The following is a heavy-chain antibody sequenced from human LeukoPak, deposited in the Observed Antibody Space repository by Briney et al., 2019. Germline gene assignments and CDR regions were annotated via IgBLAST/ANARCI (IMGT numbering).Heavy chain of an antibody. CDR1: GGSISSGSYY. V-gene: IGHV4-61*02. CDR2: IYTSGST. J-gene: IGHJ6*03. D-gene: IGHD3-10*01. CDR3: ARHPLRGSGTYYRDYYYYMDV. Sequence: SQTLSLTCTVSGGSISSGSYYWSWIRQPAGKGLEWIGRIYTSGSTNYNPSLKSRVTISVDTSKNQFSLKLSSVTAADTAVYYCARHPLRGSGTYYRDYYYYMDVWGKGTTVTVSS.